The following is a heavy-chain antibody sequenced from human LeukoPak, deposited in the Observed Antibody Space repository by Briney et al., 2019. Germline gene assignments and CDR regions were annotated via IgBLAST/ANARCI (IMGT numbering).Heavy chain of an antibody. CDR1: GFTFSSYS. V-gene: IGHV3-21*01. CDR2: ISSSSSYI. J-gene: IGHJ5*02. Sequence: PGGSLRLSCAASGFTFSSYSMNWVRQAPGKGLEWVSSISSSSSYIYYADSAKGRFTISRDNAKNSMYLQMNSLRGEDTAIYYCARDQHYYDSSGNPAWGQGALVTVSS. CDR3: ARDQHYYDSSGNPA. D-gene: IGHD3-22*01.